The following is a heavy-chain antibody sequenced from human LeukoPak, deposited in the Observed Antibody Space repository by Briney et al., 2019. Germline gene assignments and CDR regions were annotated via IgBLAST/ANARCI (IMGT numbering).Heavy chain of an antibody. CDR1: GFTFSGYV. Sequence: GGSLRLSCAAPGFTFSGYVMTWVRQPPGKGLQWVADISGSGGSTYYADSVKGRFTISRDNSKNTLYLQMNSLRTEDTAVYYCVATDYGGNGYFQHWGQGTLVTVSS. CDR3: VATDYGGNGYFQH. J-gene: IGHJ1*01. V-gene: IGHV3-23*01. CDR2: ISGSGGST. D-gene: IGHD4-23*01.